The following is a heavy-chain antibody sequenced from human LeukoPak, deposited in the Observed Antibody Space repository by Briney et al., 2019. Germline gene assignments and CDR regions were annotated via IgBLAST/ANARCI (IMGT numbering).Heavy chain of an antibody. CDR2: ISLSSTTI. CDR3: ARVSGWPWDH. CDR1: GFTFSSYS. J-gene: IGHJ4*02. D-gene: IGHD2-15*01. V-gene: IGHV3-48*02. Sequence: GGSLRLSCAASGFTFSSYSMTWVRQAPGKGPEWVSYISLSSTTIYYADSVKGRFTISRDDAKNSLYLQMNSLRDEDTAVYYCARVSGWPWDHWGQGTLVTVSS.